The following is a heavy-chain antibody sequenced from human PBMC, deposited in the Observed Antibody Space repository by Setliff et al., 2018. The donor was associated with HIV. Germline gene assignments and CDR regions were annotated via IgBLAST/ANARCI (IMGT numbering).Heavy chain of an antibody. J-gene: IGHJ4*02. CDR3: ARDRSSDYNFWSGYQYYFDY. CDR1: GYAISSGYY. CDR2: IYNRGST. Sequence: PSETLSLTCAVSGYAISSGYYWGWIRRPPGKGLEWIGSIYNRGSTYYNPSLKSRISISVDTSKSQFSLKLTSLTAADTAVYYCARDRSSDYNFWSGYQYYFDYWGQGTLVTVSS. D-gene: IGHD3-3*01. V-gene: IGHV4-38-2*02.